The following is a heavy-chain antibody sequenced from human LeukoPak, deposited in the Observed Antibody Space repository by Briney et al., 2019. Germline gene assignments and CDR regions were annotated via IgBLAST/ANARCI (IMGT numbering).Heavy chain of an antibody. CDR1: GYTFTDYY. J-gene: IGHJ5*02. CDR3: ARDGKAAPAGNWFDP. D-gene: IGHD6-13*01. V-gene: IGHV1-2*02. Sequence: ASVKVSCKSSGYTFTDYYIHWLRQAPGQGLEWMGWINPNGGDTNYAQKFQGRVTITADESTSTAYMELSSLRSEDTAVYYCARDGKAAPAGNWFDPWGQGTLVTVSS. CDR2: INPNGGDT.